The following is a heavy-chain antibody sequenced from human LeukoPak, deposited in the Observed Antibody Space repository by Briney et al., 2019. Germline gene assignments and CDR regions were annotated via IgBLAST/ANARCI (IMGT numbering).Heavy chain of an antibody. Sequence: SETLSLTCTVSGGSISSGGYCWSWIRQPPGKGLEWIGYIYHSGSTYYNPSLKSRVTISVDRSKNQFSLKLSSVTAADTAVYYCASSVAAYFQHWGQGTLVTVSS. CDR3: ASSVAAYFQH. D-gene: IGHD2-15*01. J-gene: IGHJ1*01. CDR1: GGSISSGGYC. V-gene: IGHV4-30-2*01. CDR2: IYHSGST.